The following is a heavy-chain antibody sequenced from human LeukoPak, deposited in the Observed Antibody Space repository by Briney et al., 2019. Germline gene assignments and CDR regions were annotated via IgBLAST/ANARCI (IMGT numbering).Heavy chain of an antibody. CDR2: SVPILSIT. CDR3: ARDFGVFQKLAFDV. Sequence: GASVKVSCKASGGTFGSYNIHWVRQAPGKGLEWMGRSVPILSITNIVQKFQGRLTLTADTYTNTAYMELGSLRSEDTAVYYCARDFGVFQKLAFDVWGQGTMVTVSS. CDR1: GGTFGSYN. D-gene: IGHD3-10*01. V-gene: IGHV1-69*04. J-gene: IGHJ3*01.